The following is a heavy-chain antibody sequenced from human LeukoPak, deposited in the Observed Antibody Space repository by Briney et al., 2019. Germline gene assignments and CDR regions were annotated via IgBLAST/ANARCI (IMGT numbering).Heavy chain of an antibody. D-gene: IGHD2-2*01. V-gene: IGHV3-23*01. CDR3: AKYCSSTSCYGY. CDR2: ISGSGGST. Sequence: QPGGSLRLSCAASGFTFSSYAMSWVRQAPGKGLEWVSAISGSGGSTYYADSVKGRFTISRDNSKNTLYLQMNSLRAEDTAVHYCAKYCSSTSCYGYWGQGTLVTVSS. CDR1: GFTFSSYA. J-gene: IGHJ4*02.